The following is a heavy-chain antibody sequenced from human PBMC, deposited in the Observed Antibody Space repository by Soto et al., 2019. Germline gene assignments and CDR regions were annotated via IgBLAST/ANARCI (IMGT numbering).Heavy chain of an antibody. V-gene: IGHV1-18*04. CDR2: ISTYNGNT. J-gene: IGHJ6*02. CDR3: ARDGQTTMVRGVGGGSYNYYGMDV. Sequence: QVQLVQSGAEVKKPGASVKVSCKASGYTFTSYGISWVRQAPGQGLEWMGWISTYNGNTNYAQELQRRVTITTDTAKSTAYMEGRSLRSDDTAVYYCARDGQTTMVRGVGGGSYNYYGMDVWGQGTTVTVSS. D-gene: IGHD3-10*01. CDR1: GYTFTSYG.